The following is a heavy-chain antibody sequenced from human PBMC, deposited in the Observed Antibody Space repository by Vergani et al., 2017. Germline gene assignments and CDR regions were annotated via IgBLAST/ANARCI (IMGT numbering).Heavy chain of an antibody. CDR3: VRGAVAEFDY. J-gene: IGHJ4*02. CDR1: GGSISSSDYY. Sequence: QVQLQESGPGLVKPSETLPLICTVSGGSISSSDYYWGWIRQPPGKGLEWIGSFYSSGGTFYNPSLNSRVTISIDTSRNQFSLNLNSMTAADTAVYYCVRGAVAEFDYWGQGTLVTVSS. V-gene: IGHV4-39*01. CDR2: FYSSGGT. D-gene: IGHD6-19*01.